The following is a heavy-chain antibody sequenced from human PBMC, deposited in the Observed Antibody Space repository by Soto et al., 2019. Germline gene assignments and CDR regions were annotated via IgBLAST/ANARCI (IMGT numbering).Heavy chain of an antibody. CDR1: GFTFSSYA. Sequence: GGSLRLSCAASGFTFSSYAMSWVRQAPGKGLEWVSAISGSGGSTYYADSVKGRFTISRDNSKNTLYLQMNSLRAEDTAVYYCANAVLNYDFWSGYPPPYYYGMDVWGQGTTVTVS. CDR2: ISGSGGST. D-gene: IGHD3-3*01. V-gene: IGHV3-23*01. J-gene: IGHJ6*02. CDR3: ANAVLNYDFWSGYPPPYYYGMDV.